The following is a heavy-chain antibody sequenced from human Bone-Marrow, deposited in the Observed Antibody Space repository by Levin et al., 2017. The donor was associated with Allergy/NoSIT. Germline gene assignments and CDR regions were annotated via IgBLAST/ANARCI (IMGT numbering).Heavy chain of an antibody. Sequence: QTGGSLRLSCAASGFTFNKYGVHWVRQAPGKGLEWVAVISYDGSKQYYADSVKGRFTVSRDNSKNTLYLQVNSLRAEDTTVYFCARDGFRYFDWSYGGLYYYFYYMDVWGKGTTVTVSS. CDR2: ISYDGSKQ. CDR3: ARDGFRYFDWSYGGLYYYFYYMDV. J-gene: IGHJ6*03. D-gene: IGHD3-9*01. V-gene: IGHV3-30*04. CDR1: GFTFNKYG.